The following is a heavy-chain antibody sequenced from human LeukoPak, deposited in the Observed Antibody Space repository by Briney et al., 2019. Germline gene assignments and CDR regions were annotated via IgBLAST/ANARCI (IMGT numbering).Heavy chain of an antibody. J-gene: IGHJ4*02. Sequence: SVKVSCKASGGTFSSYAISWVRQAPGQGLEWMGGIIPIFGTANYAQKFQGRVTITADESTSTAYMELSSLRSEDTAVYYCARWAGYCSITNCYTAFDYWGQGTLVTVSS. CDR2: IIPIFGTA. CDR3: ARWAGYCSITNCYTAFDY. D-gene: IGHD2-2*02. CDR1: GGTFSSYA. V-gene: IGHV1-69*13.